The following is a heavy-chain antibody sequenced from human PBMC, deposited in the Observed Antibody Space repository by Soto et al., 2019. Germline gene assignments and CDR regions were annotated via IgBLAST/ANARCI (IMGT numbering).Heavy chain of an antibody. D-gene: IGHD6-19*01. Sequence: SETLSLTCSVSGGSISSGDYYWSWIRQPPGKGLEWIGYIYYSGITYYNPSLKSRVSISVDTSKKQFSLKLSSVTAADAAVYYCARVQWLTSQGTYAFDIWGQGTMVTFS. CDR3: ARVQWLTSQGTYAFDI. V-gene: IGHV4-30-4*01. CDR1: GGSISSGDYY. CDR2: IYYSGIT. J-gene: IGHJ3*02.